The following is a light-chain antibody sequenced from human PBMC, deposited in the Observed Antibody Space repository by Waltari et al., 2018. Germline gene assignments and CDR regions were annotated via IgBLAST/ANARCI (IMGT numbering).Light chain of an antibody. CDR1: RVIGRY. CDR3: LQYYSYPAT. J-gene: IGKJ3*01. Sequence: DVQMTQSPSPLSASVGDRVTITCRASRVIGRYLAWFQQKPGKAPRSLIYTASSLQSGPPSTCSGSGSGTEFTITISSLQPEDFATYYCLQYYSYPATFGPGTKVDF. CDR2: TAS. V-gene: IGKV1-16*01.